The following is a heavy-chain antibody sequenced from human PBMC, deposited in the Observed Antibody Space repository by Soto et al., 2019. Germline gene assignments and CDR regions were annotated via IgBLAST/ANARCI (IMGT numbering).Heavy chain of an antibody. D-gene: IGHD5-12*01. Sequence: GASGKVFWKGSGGTFSSYAISWVRQAPGQRPEWMGGIIPIFGTANYAQKFQGRVTITADESTSTAYMELSSLRSEDTALFYCARVQRAQWGLRFSPHMDVWGQGTTVTVSS. CDR3: ARVQRAQWGLRFSPHMDV. J-gene: IGHJ6*02. CDR1: GGTFSSYA. CDR2: IIPIFGTA. V-gene: IGHV1-69*13.